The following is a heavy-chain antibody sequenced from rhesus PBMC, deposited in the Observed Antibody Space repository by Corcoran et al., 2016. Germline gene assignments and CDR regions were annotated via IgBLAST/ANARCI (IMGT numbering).Heavy chain of an antibody. V-gene: IGHV4-147*01. Sequence: QVQLQESGPGLVKPSETLPLTCAVSGASINTKYWSWIRQPPGKGLEGIGYIYGGSGSSASTPPLTSRVPISGDTSKNHFSLKLGSVTAADTALYYCVRQPHCGDGGCSGDFFDDWGQGVLVTVSP. CDR1: GASINTKY. CDR2: IYGGSGSS. D-gene: IGHD2-33*01. CDR3: VRQPHCGDGGCSGDFFDD. J-gene: IGHJ4*01.